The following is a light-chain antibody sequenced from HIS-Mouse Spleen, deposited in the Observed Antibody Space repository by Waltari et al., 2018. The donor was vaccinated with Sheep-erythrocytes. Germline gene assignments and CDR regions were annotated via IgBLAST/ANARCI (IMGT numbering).Light chain of an antibody. Sequence: QSALTQPRSVSGSPGQSVTISCTGTRRDVGGYNYVSWYQQHPGKAPKRMIYDVSKRPSVLPDRFSGSKSGNSASLTISGLQAEDEADYYCCSYAGSYNHVFATGTKVTVL. CDR2: DVS. CDR3: CSYAGSYNHV. V-gene: IGLV2-11*01. CDR1: RRDVGGYNY. J-gene: IGLJ1*01.